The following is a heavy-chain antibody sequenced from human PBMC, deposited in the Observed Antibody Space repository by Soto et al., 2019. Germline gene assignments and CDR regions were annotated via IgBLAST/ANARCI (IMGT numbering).Heavy chain of an antibody. V-gene: IGHV4-59*01. CDR1: GGSISSYY. Sequence: PSETLSLTCTVSGGSISSYYWSWIRQPPGKGLEWIGYIYYSGSTNYNPSLKSRVTISVDTSKNQFSLKLSSVTAADTAVYYCARSLGSGWQSWFDPWGQGTLVTVSS. D-gene: IGHD6-19*01. CDR3: ARSLGSGWQSWFDP. CDR2: IYYSGST. J-gene: IGHJ5*02.